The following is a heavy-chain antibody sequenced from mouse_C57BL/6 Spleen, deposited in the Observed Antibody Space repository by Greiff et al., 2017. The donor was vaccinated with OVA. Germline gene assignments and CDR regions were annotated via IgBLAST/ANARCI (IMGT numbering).Heavy chain of an antibody. V-gene: IGHV1-82*01. CDR3: AREITTGFAY. CDR2: IYPGDGDT. D-gene: IGHD2-4*01. Sequence: QVQLQQSGPELVKPGASVKISCKASRYAFSSSWMNWVKQRPGKGLEWIGRIYPGDGDTNYNGKFKGKATLTADKSSSTAYMQLSSLTSEDSAVYFCAREITTGFAYWGQGTLVTVSA. CDR1: RYAFSSSW. J-gene: IGHJ3*01.